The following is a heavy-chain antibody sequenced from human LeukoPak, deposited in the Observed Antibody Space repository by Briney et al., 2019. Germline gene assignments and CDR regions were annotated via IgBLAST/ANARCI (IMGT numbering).Heavy chain of an antibody. Sequence: GGSLRLSCAASGSTVSSNYMSWVRQAPGKGLEWVSVIYSGGTTYYADSVKGRFTISRDNSKNTLYLQMNSLRAEDTAVYYCAKGRSSWYVGNWFDPWGQGTLVTVSS. CDR2: IYSGGTT. V-gene: IGHV3-53*01. CDR3: AKGRSSWYVGNWFDP. CDR1: GSTVSSNY. J-gene: IGHJ5*02. D-gene: IGHD6-13*01.